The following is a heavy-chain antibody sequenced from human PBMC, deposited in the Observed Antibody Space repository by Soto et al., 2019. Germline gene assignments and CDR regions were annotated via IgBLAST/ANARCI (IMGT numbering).Heavy chain of an antibody. CDR2: IPYDGSNK. Sequence: QVQLVESGGGVVQPGRSLRLSCAASGFTFSSYGMHWVRQAPGKGLEWVAVIPYDGSNKYYADSVKGRFTISRDNSKNTLYLQMTSLRAEDTAVYYCANYYGGNCETYVDYWGQGTLVTVSS. V-gene: IGHV3-30*18. CDR1: GFTFSSYG. D-gene: IGHD4-17*01. J-gene: IGHJ4*02. CDR3: ANYYGGNCETYVDY.